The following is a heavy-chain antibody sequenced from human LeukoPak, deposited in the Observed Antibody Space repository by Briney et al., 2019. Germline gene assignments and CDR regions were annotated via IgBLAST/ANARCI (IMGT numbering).Heavy chain of an antibody. CDR2: ISSSSSTI. D-gene: IGHD3-3*01. J-gene: IGHJ6*02. CDR1: GFTFSSYS. V-gene: IGHV3-48*02. Sequence: GGSLRLSCASSGFTFSSYSMNWVRQAPGKGLEWVSYISSSSSTIYYADSVKGRFTISRDNAKNSLYLQMNSLRDEDTAVYYCAAYYDFWSGYYHWYYGMDVWGQGTTVTVSS. CDR3: AAYYDFWSGYYHWYYGMDV.